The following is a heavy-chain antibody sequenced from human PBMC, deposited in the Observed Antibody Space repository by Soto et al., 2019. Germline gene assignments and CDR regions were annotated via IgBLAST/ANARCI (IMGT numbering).Heavy chain of an antibody. CDR1: RSTVSINY. CDR3: ARDYSVSGSYAPWFDP. CDR2: IYVSGST. Sequence: EVQLVASGGGQVQPGGSLRLSCAVSRSTVSINYITWVRQAPGKGLEWVSVIYVSGSTYYADSVKGRFTISRDSSKNMLYLQMNSLRTEDTALYYCARDYSVSGSYAPWFDPWGQGTLVTVSS. J-gene: IGHJ5*02. D-gene: IGHD3-16*01. V-gene: IGHV3-66*01.